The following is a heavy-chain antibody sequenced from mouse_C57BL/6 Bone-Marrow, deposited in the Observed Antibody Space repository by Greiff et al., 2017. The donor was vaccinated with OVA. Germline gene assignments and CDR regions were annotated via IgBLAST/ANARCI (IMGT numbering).Heavy chain of an antibody. CDR3: ARGLRCYWYFDV. V-gene: IGHV5-4*03. Sequence: EVMLVESGGGLVKPGGSLKLSCAASGFTFSSYAMSWVRQTPEKRLEWVATISDGGSYTYYPDNVKGRFTISRDNAKNNLYLQMSHLKSEDTAMDYCARGLRCYWYFDVWGTGTTVTVSS. D-gene: IGHD1-1*01. J-gene: IGHJ1*03. CDR1: GFTFSSYA. CDR2: ISDGGSYT.